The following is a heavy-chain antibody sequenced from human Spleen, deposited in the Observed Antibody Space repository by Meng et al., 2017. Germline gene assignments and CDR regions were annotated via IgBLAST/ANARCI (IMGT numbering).Heavy chain of an antibody. CDR2: ISSSDNTI. Sequence: GESLKISCAASGFTFSSYEMNWVRQAPGKGLEWVSYISSSDNTIYYADSVKGRFTISRDNAENSLSLQMNSLRAEDTAVYYCARDKGLKVFDYWGQGTLVTVSS. V-gene: IGHV3-48*03. CDR1: GFTFSSYE. CDR3: ARDKGLKVFDY. J-gene: IGHJ4*02.